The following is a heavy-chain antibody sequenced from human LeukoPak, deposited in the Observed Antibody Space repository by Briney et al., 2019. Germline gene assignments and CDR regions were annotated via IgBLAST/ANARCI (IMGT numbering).Heavy chain of an antibody. CDR1: GFTFSDFA. J-gene: IGHJ6*03. V-gene: IGHV3-23*01. D-gene: IGHD3-10*01. CDR3: ARVAMVRGVTLYYYYYMDV. CDR2: TFQGGGEI. Sequence: GGSLRLSCAASGFTFSDFAMIWVRQPPGKGLEWVSSTFQGGGEIHYADSVRGRFAISRDNSRSTLFLQMNSLRAEDTAVYYCARVAMVRGVTLYYYYYMDVWGKGTTVTISS.